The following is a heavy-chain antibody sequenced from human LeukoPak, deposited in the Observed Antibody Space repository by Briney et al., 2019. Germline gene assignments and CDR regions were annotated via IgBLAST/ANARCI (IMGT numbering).Heavy chain of an antibody. CDR3: AKGRGAARPHYYFDY. V-gene: IGHV3-30*18. CDR2: TSYDGSNK. D-gene: IGHD6-6*01. Sequence: GGSLRLSCAASGFTFSSYGMHWVRQAPGKGLEWVAVTSYDGSNKYYADSVKGRFTISRDNSKNTLYLQMNSLRAEDTAVYYCAKGRGAARPHYYFDYWGQGTLVTVSS. J-gene: IGHJ4*02. CDR1: GFTFSSYG.